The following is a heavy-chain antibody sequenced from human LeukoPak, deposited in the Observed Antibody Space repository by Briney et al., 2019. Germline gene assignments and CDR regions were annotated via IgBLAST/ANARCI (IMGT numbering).Heavy chain of an antibody. CDR2: IYTSGST. CDR1: GGSISSGSYY. J-gene: IGHJ6*02. D-gene: IGHD6-19*01. Sequence: SETLSLTCTVSGGSISSGSYYWSWIRQPAGKGLEWIGRIYTSGSTNYNPSLKSRVTISVDTSKNQFSLKLSSVTAADTAVYYCARAALGQWLENYYYYGMDVWGQGTTVTVSS. CDR3: ARAALGQWLENYYYYGMDV. V-gene: IGHV4-61*02.